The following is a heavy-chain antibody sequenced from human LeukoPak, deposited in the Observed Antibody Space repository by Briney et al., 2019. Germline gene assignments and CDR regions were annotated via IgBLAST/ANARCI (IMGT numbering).Heavy chain of an antibody. J-gene: IGHJ3*02. Sequence: ASVKVSCKASGYSFTNYDINWVRQATGQGLEWMGWMNPNSGNTGYAQKFQGRVTMTRNTSISTAYMELSSLRSEDTAVYYCASIGGSYPDAFDIWGQGTMVTVSS. V-gene: IGHV1-8*01. CDR3: ASIGGSYPDAFDI. CDR1: GYSFTNYD. CDR2: MNPNSGNT. D-gene: IGHD1-26*01.